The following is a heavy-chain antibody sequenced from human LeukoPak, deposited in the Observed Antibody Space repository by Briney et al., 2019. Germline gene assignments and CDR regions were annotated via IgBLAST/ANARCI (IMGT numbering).Heavy chain of an antibody. CDR2: IYYTGST. V-gene: IGHV4-39*07. CDR1: GGSISSSSYF. D-gene: IGHD1-26*01. J-gene: IGHJ4*02. CDR3: STSKSESYFPFDY. Sequence: SETLSLTCTVSGGSISSSSYFWGWIRQPAGKGLEWIGNIYYTGSTYYNPSLKSRVTISLNTSKNQFSLNLSSVTAADTAVYYCSTSKSESYFPFDYWGQGTLVTVSS.